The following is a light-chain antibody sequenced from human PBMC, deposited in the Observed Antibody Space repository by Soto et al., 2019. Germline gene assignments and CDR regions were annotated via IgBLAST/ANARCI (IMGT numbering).Light chain of an antibody. CDR1: SSDVGGYNY. CDR3: SSYAGSSNV. CDR2: EVN. Sequence: QSALTQPPSASGSPGQSVAISCTGTSSDVGGYNYVSWYQQHPGKAPKLMIYEVNKRPSGVPDRFSGSKSGNTASLTVSGLQAEDEPDYYCSSYAGSSNVFGTGTKLTVL. V-gene: IGLV2-8*01. J-gene: IGLJ1*01.